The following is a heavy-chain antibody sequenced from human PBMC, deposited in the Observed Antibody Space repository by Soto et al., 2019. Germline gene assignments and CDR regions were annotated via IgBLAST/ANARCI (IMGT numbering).Heavy chain of an antibody. J-gene: IGHJ4*02. CDR1: GYSFAGYW. CDR3: AREWRRYSSGWYGY. D-gene: IGHD6-19*01. Sequence: GESLKISCKGSGYSFAGYWITWVRQKPGKGLEWMGRIDPSDSQTYYSPSFRGNVTISVTKSITTVFLQWSSLRASDTAVYYCAREWRRYSSGWYGYWGQGTLVTVSS. V-gene: IGHV5-10-1*01. CDR2: IDPSDSQT.